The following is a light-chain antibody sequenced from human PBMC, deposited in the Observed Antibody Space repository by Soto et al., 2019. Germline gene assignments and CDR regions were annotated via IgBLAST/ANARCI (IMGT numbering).Light chain of an antibody. V-gene: IGLV2-23*01. Sequence: QSVLTQPASVSGSPGQSITISCTGTSSDVGSHNLVSWYQQHPGKAPKLMIYEDTKRPSGVSNRFSGSKSGNTASLTISGLQAEDEADYYCCSYAGISTSVFGTGTKVTVL. CDR2: EDT. CDR1: SSDVGSHNL. CDR3: CSYAGISTSV. J-gene: IGLJ1*01.